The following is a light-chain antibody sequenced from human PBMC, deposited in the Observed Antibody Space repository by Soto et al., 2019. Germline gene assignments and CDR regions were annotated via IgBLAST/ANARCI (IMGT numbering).Light chain of an antibody. J-gene: IGKJ4*01. Sequence: DIQMTQSPSTLSASVGDRITITCRASQSISSWLAWYQQKPGKAPKLLIYKASTLESGVPSRFSGSGSGTEFTLTISSLQPDDSATYYCQQYDSYALTFGXG. CDR3: QQYDSYALT. CDR1: QSISSW. CDR2: KAS. V-gene: IGKV1-5*03.